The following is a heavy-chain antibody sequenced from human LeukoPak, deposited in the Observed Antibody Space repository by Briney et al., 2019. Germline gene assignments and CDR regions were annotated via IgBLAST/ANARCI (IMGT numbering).Heavy chain of an antibody. D-gene: IGHD6-6*01. Sequence: EASVKVSCKASGGTFSSYAISWVRQAPGQGLEWMGGIIPIFGTANNAQKFQGRVTITTDETTSTAYIELSSLRSEDTAVYYCARGIAARRRYYYMDVWGKGTTVTVSS. CDR3: ARGIAARRRYYYMDV. CDR1: GGTFSSYA. J-gene: IGHJ6*03. CDR2: IIPIFGTA. V-gene: IGHV1-69*05.